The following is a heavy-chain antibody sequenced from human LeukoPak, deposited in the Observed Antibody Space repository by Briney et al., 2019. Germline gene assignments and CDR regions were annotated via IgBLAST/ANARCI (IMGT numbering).Heavy chain of an antibody. J-gene: IGHJ4*02. CDR3: AKVLRSWWDLIFDY. CDR2: ISATDGDT. CDR1: GFTFSNYA. Sequence: HPGGSLRLSCAASGFTFSNYAMSWVRQAPGKGLEWVSTISATDGDTDYADSVKGRFTISRDNSKNTLYLQMNSLRAEDTAVYYCAKVLRSWWDLIFDYWGQGTLVTVSS. D-gene: IGHD1-26*01. V-gene: IGHV3-23*01.